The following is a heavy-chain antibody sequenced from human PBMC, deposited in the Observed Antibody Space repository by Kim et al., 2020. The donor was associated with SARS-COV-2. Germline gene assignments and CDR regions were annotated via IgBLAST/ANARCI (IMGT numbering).Heavy chain of an antibody. J-gene: IGHJ4*02. Sequence: SETLSLTCTVSGGSISSGGYYWSWIRQHPGKGLDWIGYINYSGSTNYTPSLKSRVTLSVDTTKNQFSLKLSSVTAADTAVYSCARDQVLYYGSGSYSHGNFDYWGQGTLVTVSS. CDR1: GGSISSGGYY. V-gene: IGHV4-31*03. CDR3: ARDQVLYYGSGSYSHGNFDY. CDR2: INYSGST. D-gene: IGHD3-10*01.